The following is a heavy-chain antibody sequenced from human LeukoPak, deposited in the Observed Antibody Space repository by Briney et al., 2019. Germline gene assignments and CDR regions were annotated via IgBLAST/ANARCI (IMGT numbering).Heavy chain of an antibody. D-gene: IGHD3-22*01. J-gene: IGHJ1*01. CDR2: LSCHGANE. V-gene: IGHV3-30*18. CDR3: AKGRRGSSYVHYFDT. Sequence: GGSLRLSCTSSGFXFSVYGIHWVRQVPGNGRDWLAPLSCHGANEYYADSVKGRITISRDTSNNTLYLQMNNVRPEDTAVYYCAKGRRGSSYVHYFDTWGRGTLVTVSS. CDR1: GFXFSVYG.